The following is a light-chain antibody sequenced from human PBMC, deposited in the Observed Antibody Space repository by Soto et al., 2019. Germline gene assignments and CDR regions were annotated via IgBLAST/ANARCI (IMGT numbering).Light chain of an antibody. Sequence: DIQLTQSPSSLSASVGDRVTITCRASQDISNYLAWYQQKPGKVPNLLMYGASALRSGVPSRFSGSGSGTDFTLTISSLQPEDGATYYCQKYNSASWTFGQGIKVEIK. CDR1: QDISNY. CDR2: GAS. J-gene: IGKJ1*01. CDR3: QKYNSASWT. V-gene: IGKV1-27*01.